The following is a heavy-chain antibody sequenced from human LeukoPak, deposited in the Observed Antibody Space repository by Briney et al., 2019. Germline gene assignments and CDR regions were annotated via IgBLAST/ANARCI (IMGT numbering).Heavy chain of an antibody. J-gene: IGHJ6*04. Sequence: KASETLSLTCTVSGGSISSSSYYWGWIRQPPGKGLEWIGSIYYSGRNYYNPSLKSRVTISVDTSKNQFSLKLSSVTAADTAVYYCARGVDGYLWGKGTTVTVSS. CDR3: ARGVDGYL. D-gene: IGHD5-24*01. V-gene: IGHV4-39*07. CDR2: IYYSGRN. CDR1: GGSISSSSYY.